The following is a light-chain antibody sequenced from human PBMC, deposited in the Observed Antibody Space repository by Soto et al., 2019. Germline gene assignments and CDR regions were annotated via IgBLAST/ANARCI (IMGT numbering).Light chain of an antibody. CDR1: QSVSRK. CDR2: DAS. CDR3: QQRSNWPPVT. V-gene: IGKV3-11*01. J-gene: IGKJ5*01. Sequence: EVLMTQSPATLSVPPGERATLSCRASQSVSRKLAWYQQKPGQAPRLLIYDASNRATGIPARFSGSGSGTDFTLTISSLEPEDFAVYYCQQRSNWPPVTFGQGTRLEIK.